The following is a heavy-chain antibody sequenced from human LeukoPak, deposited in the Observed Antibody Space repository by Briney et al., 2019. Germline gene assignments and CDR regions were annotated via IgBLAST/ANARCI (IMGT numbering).Heavy chain of an antibody. D-gene: IGHD3-9*01. CDR1: GYTFNGYY. V-gene: IGHV1-2*02. CDR2: INPNSGGT. CDR3: ARSRYDVLTGSPDY. Sequence: ASVKVSCKASGYTFNGYYMYWVRQAPGQGLEWMGWINPNSGGTNYAQKFLGRLTVTGDTSISTAYMELSRLGSDDTAVYYCARSRYDVLTGSPDYWGQGTLVTVSS. J-gene: IGHJ4*02.